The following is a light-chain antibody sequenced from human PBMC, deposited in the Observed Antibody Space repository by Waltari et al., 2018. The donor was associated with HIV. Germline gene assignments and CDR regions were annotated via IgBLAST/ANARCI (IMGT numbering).Light chain of an antibody. CDR2: DVS. Sequence: QSALPQPRSVSGSPGQSVTISCTGPSSDVGNYTSVSWYQQHPGKAPKFMIYDVSKRPSGVPDRFSGSKSGNTASLTISGLQAEDEADYYCCSYAGSYTLGVFGGGTKVTVL. J-gene: IGLJ2*01. V-gene: IGLV2-11*01. CDR1: SSDVGNYTS. CDR3: CSYAGSYTLGV.